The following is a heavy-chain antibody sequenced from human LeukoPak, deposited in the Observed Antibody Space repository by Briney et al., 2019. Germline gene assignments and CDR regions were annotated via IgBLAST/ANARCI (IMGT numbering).Heavy chain of an antibody. CDR3: ARVRNSGYCDY. J-gene: IGHJ4*02. CDR1: GFTFSKYS. CDR2: IYSGGST. V-gene: IGHV3-66*01. D-gene: IGHD3-22*01. Sequence: GSLRLSCVASGFTFSKYSMHWVRQIPGKGLEWVSVIYSGGSTYYADSVKGRFTISRDNAKNSLYLQMNSLRAEDTAVYYCARVRNSGYCDYWGQGTLVTVSS.